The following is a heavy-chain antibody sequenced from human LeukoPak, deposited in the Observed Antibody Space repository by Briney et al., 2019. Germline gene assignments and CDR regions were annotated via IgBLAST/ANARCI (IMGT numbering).Heavy chain of an antibody. D-gene: IGHD6-19*01. CDR2: IYTSGST. J-gene: IGHJ5*02. CDR3: ARGGSGWYQWFDP. CDR1: GGSISSGSYD. V-gene: IGHV4-61*02. Sequence: SQTLSLTCTVSGGSISSGSYDWSWIRQPAGKGLEWIGRIYTSGSTNYNPSPKSRVIISVDTSKNQFSLKLSSVTAPDTAVYYCARGGSGWYQWFDPWGEGTLVSVSS.